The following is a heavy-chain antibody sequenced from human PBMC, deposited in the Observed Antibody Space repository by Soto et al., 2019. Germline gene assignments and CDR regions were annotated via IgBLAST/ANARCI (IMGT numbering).Heavy chain of an antibody. CDR2: ISYDGRLQ. CDR1: GFAFSSYG. D-gene: IGHD5-18*01. Sequence: QAQLVESGGGVVQPGRSLRLSCAASGFAFSSYGMHWVRQAPGTGLGWVAVISYDGRLQHYADSVKGRFTISRDNAKNMVLLQRSSLRAEDTAVYYCVSDRGYGHASVPYSWGQGTLVSVSS. V-gene: IGHV3-30*03. J-gene: IGHJ4*02. CDR3: VSDRGYGHASVPYS.